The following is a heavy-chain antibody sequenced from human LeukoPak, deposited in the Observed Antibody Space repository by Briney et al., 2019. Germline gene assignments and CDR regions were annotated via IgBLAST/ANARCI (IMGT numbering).Heavy chain of an antibody. D-gene: IGHD3-10*01. J-gene: IGHJ4*02. CDR2: IYASGST. V-gene: IGHV4-4*07. CDR3: ARTNYYYFDY. CDR1: GGSISSYS. Sequence: SETVSLTCTVSGGSISSYSWSWIGQPAGKGLEWIGQIYASGSTNYNPSLRSRVTMSVDTSKNQCSLKLSSVTAADTAVYYCARTNYYYFDYWGQGTLVTVSS.